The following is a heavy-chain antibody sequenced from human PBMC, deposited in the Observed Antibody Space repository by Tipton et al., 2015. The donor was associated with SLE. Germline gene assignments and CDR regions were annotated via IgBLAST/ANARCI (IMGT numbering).Heavy chain of an antibody. CDR2: IYFTGST. V-gene: IGHV4-61*01. CDR3: ARGEGNNCWSGYCYKDV. D-gene: IGHD3-3*01. J-gene: IGHJ6*03. Sequence: TLSLTCTVSGGSVSGGSNYWSWIRQPPGKGLEWIGYIYFTGSTHYNPSLESRVTISVDRSKDQFSLELSSVTAADTAVYYCARGEGNNCWSGYCYKDVWGKGTTVTVSS. CDR1: GGSVSGGSNY.